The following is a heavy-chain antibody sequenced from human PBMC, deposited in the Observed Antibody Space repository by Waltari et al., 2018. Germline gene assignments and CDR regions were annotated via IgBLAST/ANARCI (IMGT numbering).Heavy chain of an antibody. CDR1: GGPISSSSHY. V-gene: IGHV4-39*01. Sequence: QLQLQESGPGLVKPSETLSLTCTVSGGPISSSSHYWGWIRQPPGKGLEWIGSINYIGNPYTTPSRKSRVTISVDTSKNQFSLKMNSVTATDTAVYYCARRARAGSGVYYFDSWGQGTLVTVSS. CDR3: ARRARAGSGVYYFDS. D-gene: IGHD3-3*01. CDR2: INYIGNP. J-gene: IGHJ4*02.